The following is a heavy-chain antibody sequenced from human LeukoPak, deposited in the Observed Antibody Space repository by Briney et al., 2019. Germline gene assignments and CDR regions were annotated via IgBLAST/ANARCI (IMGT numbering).Heavy chain of an antibody. CDR3: ARGPHVLLWFGELSPHDAFDI. D-gene: IGHD3-10*01. CDR2: IIPIFGTA. V-gene: IGHV1-69*05. Sequence: SVKVSCKASGGTFSSYAISWVRQAPGQGLEWMGGIIPIFGTANYAQKFQGRVTITRNTSISTAYMELSSLRPEDTAVYYCARGPHVLLWFGELSPHDAFDIWGQGTMVTVSS. J-gene: IGHJ3*02. CDR1: GGTFSSYA.